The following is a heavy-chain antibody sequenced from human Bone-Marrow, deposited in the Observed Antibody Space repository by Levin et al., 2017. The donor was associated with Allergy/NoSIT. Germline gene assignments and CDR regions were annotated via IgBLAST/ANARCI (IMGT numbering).Heavy chain of an antibody. D-gene: IGHD3-16*02. CDR3: ARVVEFYYDYVWGSYPPDV. CDR1: GYTFTDYG. CDR2: IRPYNGNT. Sequence: GESLKISCKTAGYTFTDYGISWVRQAAGQGLEWMGWIRPYNGNTKYAQKFQDRVTMTTDTSTSTAYMEVRGLKSDDTAVYYCARVVEFYYDYVWGSYPPDVWGQGTTVTVSS. J-gene: IGHJ6*02. V-gene: IGHV1-18*01.